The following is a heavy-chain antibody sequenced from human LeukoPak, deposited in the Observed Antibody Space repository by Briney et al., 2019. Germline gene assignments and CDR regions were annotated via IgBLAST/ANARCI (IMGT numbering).Heavy chain of an antibody. J-gene: IGHJ4*02. CDR1: GGSISSYY. V-gene: IGHV4-59*01. D-gene: IGHD1-26*01. Sequence: SETLSLTCTVSGGSISSYYWSWLRQPPGKGLEWIGYIYYSGSTNYNPSLKSRVTISVDTSKNQFSLKLSSVTAADTAVYYCARVFGRQFPDYWGQGTLVTVSS. CDR3: ARVFGRQFPDY. CDR2: IYYSGST.